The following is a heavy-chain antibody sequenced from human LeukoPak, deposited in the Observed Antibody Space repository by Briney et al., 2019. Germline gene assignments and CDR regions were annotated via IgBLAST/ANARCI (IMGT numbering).Heavy chain of an antibody. CDR2: VYYSGTT. D-gene: IGHD6-19*01. J-gene: IGHJ4*02. CDR3: ARQRVGSGWSTGHDY. Sequence: GSLRLSCAASGFTFSSYSMNWVRQAPGKGLEWIGNVYYSGTTTYNPALNSRVTISVDTSKNQFSLKVRSVTAADTAVYYCARQRVGSGWSTGHDYWGQGTLVTVSS. CDR1: GFTFSSYS. V-gene: IGHV4-59*08.